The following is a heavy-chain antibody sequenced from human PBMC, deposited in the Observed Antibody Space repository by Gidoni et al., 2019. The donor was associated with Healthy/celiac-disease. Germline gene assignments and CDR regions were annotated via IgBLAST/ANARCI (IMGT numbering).Heavy chain of an antibody. CDR1: GFTFSSYR. CDR3: ASGPLRWRFDY. J-gene: IGHJ4*02. Sequence: EVQLVESGGGLVKPGGSLRLSCAASGFTFSSYRMNWVRQAPGKGLEWVSSISSSISYIYYADSVKGRFTISRDNAKNSLYLQMNSLRAEDTAVYYCASGPLRWRFDYWGQGTLVTVSS. D-gene: IGHD4-17*01. V-gene: IGHV3-21*01. CDR2: ISSSISYI.